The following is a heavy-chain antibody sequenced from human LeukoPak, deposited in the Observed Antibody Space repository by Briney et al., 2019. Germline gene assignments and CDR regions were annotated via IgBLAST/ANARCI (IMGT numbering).Heavy chain of an antibody. CDR3: ARRSQWLVLEGRSRFDY. D-gene: IGHD6-19*01. Sequence: KPSETLSLTCTVSGGSISSSSYYWGWIRQPPGKGLEWIGSIYYSGSTHYNPSLKSRVTISVDTSKNQFSLKLSSVTAADTAVYYCARRSQWLVLEGRSRFDYWGQGTLVTVSS. V-gene: IGHV4-39*07. CDR1: GGSISSSSYY. J-gene: IGHJ4*02. CDR2: IYYSGST.